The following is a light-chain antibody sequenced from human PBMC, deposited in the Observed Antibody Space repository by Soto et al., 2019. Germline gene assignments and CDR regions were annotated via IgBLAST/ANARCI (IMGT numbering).Light chain of an antibody. CDR1: QGISSY. V-gene: IGKV1-8*01. J-gene: IGKJ1*01. CDR2: AAS. CDR3: QQYYSYPL. Sequence: IQMTQSPSSLSASTGDRVTITCRASQGISSYLAWYQQKPGKAPKLLIYAASTLQSGVPSRFSGSGSGTDFTLTISCLQSEDFATYYCQQYYSYPLFGQGTKVDIK.